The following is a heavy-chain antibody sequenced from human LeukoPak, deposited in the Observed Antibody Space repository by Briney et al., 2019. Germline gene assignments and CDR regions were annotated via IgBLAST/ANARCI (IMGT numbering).Heavy chain of an antibody. CDR3: ARAPGSGSSH. D-gene: IGHD3-10*01. Sequence: ASVTVSCKASGYRFTDLYIHWVRQAPAQGLEWMGRIDPKSGGTIYTQKFQGRVTMTRDTSIRTAYMELSSLTSDDTAVYYCARAPGSGSSHWGQGTLVTVSS. V-gene: IGHV1-2*02. J-gene: IGHJ4*02. CDR1: GYRFTDLY. CDR2: IDPKSGGT.